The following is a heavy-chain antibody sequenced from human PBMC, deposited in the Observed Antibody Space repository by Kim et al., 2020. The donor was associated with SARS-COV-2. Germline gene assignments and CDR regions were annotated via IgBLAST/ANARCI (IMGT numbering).Heavy chain of an antibody. V-gene: IGHV1-69*02. CDR3: ACSSTIDYYYGMDV. J-gene: IGHJ6*02. D-gene: IGHD2-2*01. Sequence: AQKFQGRVTITADKSTSTAYMELSSLRSEDTAVYYCACSSTIDYYYGMDVWGQGTTVTVSS.